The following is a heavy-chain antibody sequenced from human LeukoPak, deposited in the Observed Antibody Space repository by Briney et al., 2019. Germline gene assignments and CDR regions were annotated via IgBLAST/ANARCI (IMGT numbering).Heavy chain of an antibody. CDR1: GYTFTGYY. CDR2: INPNSGGT. CDR3: ARGGVGTYYKRDGWFDP. V-gene: IGHV1-2*02. D-gene: IGHD3-10*01. J-gene: IGHJ5*02. Sequence: VASVKVSCKASGYTFTGYYMHWVRQAPGQGLEWMGWINPNSGGTNYAQKFQGRVTMTRDTSISTAYMELSRLRSDDTAVYYCARGGVGTYYKRDGWFDPWGQGTVVTVSS.